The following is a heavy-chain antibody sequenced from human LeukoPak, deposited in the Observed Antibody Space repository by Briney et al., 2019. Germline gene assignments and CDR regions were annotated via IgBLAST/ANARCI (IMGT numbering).Heavy chain of an antibody. CDR1: GFTFSSYG. J-gene: IGHJ4*02. Sequence: GGSLRLSCAASGFTFSSYGMSWVRQAPGKGLVWVSRINSDGSSTSYADSVKGRFTISRDNAKNTLYLQMNSLRAEDTAVYYCASQIDTAMVGWGQGTLVTVSS. CDR2: INSDGSST. CDR3: ASQIDTAMVG. V-gene: IGHV3-74*01. D-gene: IGHD5-18*01.